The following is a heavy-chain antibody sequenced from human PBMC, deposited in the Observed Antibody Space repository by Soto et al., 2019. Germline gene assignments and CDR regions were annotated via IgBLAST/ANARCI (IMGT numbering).Heavy chain of an antibody. J-gene: IGHJ4*02. D-gene: IGHD3-10*01. V-gene: IGHV4-59*01. CDR2: IYDSGST. CDR1: GGSTSTYC. Sequence: SETLSLTCTVSGGSTSTYCWTWIRQPPGKGLEWIGDIYDSGSTNYNPSLKSRVTMSVDTSKNQFSLRLTSVTAADTALYYCARAETGYYFDYWGQGTLVTVSS. CDR3: ARAETGYYFDY.